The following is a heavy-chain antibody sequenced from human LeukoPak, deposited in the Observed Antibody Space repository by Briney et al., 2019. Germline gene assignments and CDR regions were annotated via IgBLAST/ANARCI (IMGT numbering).Heavy chain of an antibody. D-gene: IGHD1-26*01. CDR1: ANSFTSQW. J-gene: IGHJ4*02. CDR3: GSGERSYHFDN. V-gene: IGHV5-51*01. CDR2: MYPGDSDT. Sequence: GESLKISCKGSANSFTSQWIGWMRQMPGKGLEWMGIMYPGDSDTRYSPSFEGHVTISADKSITTAYLQWSSLKASDTAMYYCGSGERSYHFDNWGQGSLVTVSS.